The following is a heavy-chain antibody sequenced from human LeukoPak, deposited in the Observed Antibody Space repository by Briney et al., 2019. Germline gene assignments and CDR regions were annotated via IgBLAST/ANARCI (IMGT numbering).Heavy chain of an antibody. V-gene: IGHV4-38-2*02. CDR1: SYSISSGYY. CDR3: ARDHIVVANYYFYYYGMDV. CDR2: IYHSGST. Sequence: SETLSLTCAVSSYSISSGYYWGWIRQPPGKGLEWIGSIYHSGSTYYNPSLKSRVTISVDTSKNQFSLKLSSVTAADTAVYYCARDHIVVANYYFYYYGMDVWGKGTTVTVSS. D-gene: IGHD2-15*01. J-gene: IGHJ6*04.